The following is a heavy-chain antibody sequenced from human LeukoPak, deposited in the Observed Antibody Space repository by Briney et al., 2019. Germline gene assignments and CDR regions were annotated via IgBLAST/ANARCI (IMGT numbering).Heavy chain of an antibody. V-gene: IGHV4-34*01. CDR2: INHSGST. CDR3: AGAYDSSGYFGY. J-gene: IGHJ4*02. D-gene: IGHD3-22*01. Sequence: SETLSLTCAVYGGSFSGYYLSWIRQPPGKGLEWIGEINHSGSTNYNPSLKSRVTISVDTSKNQFSLKLSSVTAADTAVYYCAGAYDSSGYFGYWGQGTLVTVSS. CDR1: GGSFSGYY.